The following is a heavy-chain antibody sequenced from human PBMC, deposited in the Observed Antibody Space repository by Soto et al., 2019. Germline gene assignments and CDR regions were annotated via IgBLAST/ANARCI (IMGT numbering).Heavy chain of an antibody. V-gene: IGHV1-18*01. CDR2: ISAYNGNT. D-gene: IGHD6-19*01. CDR3: ARFRIPQGLVAWYFDL. CDR1: GYTFTSYG. Sequence: ASVKVSCKASGYTFTSYGISWVRQAPGQGLEWIGWISAYNGNTNYAQKLQGRVTMTTDTSTSTAYMELRSLRSDDTAVYYCARFRIPQGLVAWYFDLWGRGTLVTVSS. J-gene: IGHJ2*01.